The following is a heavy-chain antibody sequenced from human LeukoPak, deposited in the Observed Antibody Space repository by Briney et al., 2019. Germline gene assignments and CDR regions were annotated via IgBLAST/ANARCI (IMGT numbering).Heavy chain of an antibody. Sequence: GGSLRLSCAASGFTFSSYSMNWVRQAPGKGLEWVSSISSSLSYIYYADSVKGRFTISRDNAKNSLFLQMNSLRAEDTAVYYCAKDSTSSPDWFDPWGQGTLVTVSS. D-gene: IGHD2-2*01. V-gene: IGHV3-21*04. CDR3: AKDSTSSPDWFDP. CDR1: GFTFSSYS. CDR2: ISSSLSYI. J-gene: IGHJ5*02.